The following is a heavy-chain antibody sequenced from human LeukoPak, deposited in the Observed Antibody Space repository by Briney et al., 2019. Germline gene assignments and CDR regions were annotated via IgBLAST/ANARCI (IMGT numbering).Heavy chain of an antibody. D-gene: IGHD2-15*01. CDR1: GYSFTSYW. CDR2: IYPGDSDT. Sequence: GESLKISCKGSGYSFTSYWIGWVRQMPGKSLEWMGIIYPGDSDTRYSPSFQGQVTISADKSISTAYLQWSSLKASDTAMYYCARHAGSAVAATQIDYYYYGMDVWGQGTTVTVSS. J-gene: IGHJ6*02. V-gene: IGHV5-51*01. CDR3: ARHAGSAVAATQIDYYYYGMDV.